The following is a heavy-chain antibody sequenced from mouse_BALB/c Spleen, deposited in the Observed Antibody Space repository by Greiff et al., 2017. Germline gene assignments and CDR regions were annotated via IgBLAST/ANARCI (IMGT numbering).Heavy chain of an antibody. J-gene: IGHJ2*01. V-gene: IGHV14-3*02. D-gene: IGHD4-1*01. CDR3: ARSLTGTRYDFDY. CDR1: GFNIKDTY. CDR2: IDPANGNT. Sequence: EVQGVESGAELVKPGASVKLSCTASGFNIKDTYMHWVKQRPEQGLEWIGRIDPANGNTKYDPKFQGKATIPADTSSNTAYLQLSSLTSEDTAVYYCARSLTGTRYDFDYWGQGTTLTVSS.